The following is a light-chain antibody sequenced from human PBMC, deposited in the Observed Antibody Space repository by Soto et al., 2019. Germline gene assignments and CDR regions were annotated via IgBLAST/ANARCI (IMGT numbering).Light chain of an antibody. J-gene: IGLJ2*01. V-gene: IGLV1-44*01. Sequence: QSALTQPPSVSGTPGQRVTISCSGSNSNIGSNTLSWYQQPPGKAPKLLIYSNNHRPSGVPDRFSGSKSGTSASLAISGLQSEDEEDYDCAAWADSRNGRYVFGGGTKLTVL. CDR3: AAWADSRNGRYV. CDR1: NSNIGSNT. CDR2: SNN.